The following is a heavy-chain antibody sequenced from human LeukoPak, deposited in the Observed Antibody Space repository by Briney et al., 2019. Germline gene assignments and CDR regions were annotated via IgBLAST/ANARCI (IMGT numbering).Heavy chain of an antibody. J-gene: IGHJ4*02. D-gene: IGHD3-22*01. CDR2: ISGSGGST. CDR3: AKDDYYDSSGYYCDY. CDR1: GFTFSSYA. V-gene: IGHV3-23*01. Sequence: GGSLRLSCAASGFTFSSYAMSWVRQAPGKGLEWVSAISGSGGSTYYADSVKGRFTISRDNSKNTLYLQMNSLRAEDTAVYYCAKDDYYDSSGYYCDYWGQGTLVTVSS.